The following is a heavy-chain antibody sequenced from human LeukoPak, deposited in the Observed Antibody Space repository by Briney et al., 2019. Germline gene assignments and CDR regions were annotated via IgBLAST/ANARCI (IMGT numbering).Heavy chain of an antibody. J-gene: IGHJ5*02. Sequence: SETLSLTCTVSGVSISSYYWSWIRQPPGKGLEWIGYIYYSGSTNYNASLKSRVTISLDTSKNQFSLKLSSVTAAATAVYYCERQVPAAKTWFAPWGQGTLVTVPS. CDR3: ERQVPAAKTWFAP. V-gene: IGHV4-59*08. CDR2: IYYSGST. D-gene: IGHD2-2*01. CDR1: GVSISSYY.